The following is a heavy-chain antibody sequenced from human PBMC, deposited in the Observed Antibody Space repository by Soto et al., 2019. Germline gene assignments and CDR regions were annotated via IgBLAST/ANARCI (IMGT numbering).Heavy chain of an antibody. J-gene: IGHJ4*02. D-gene: IGHD3-10*01. Sequence: ASVKVSCKASGYAFTWFNIHWVRQAPGQRLEWMGWINAGNGNTKYSQKFQGRFTISRDNSKNTLYLQMGSLRVEDMAVYYCATWDSSYGSGSYRYWGQGTLVTVSS. CDR2: INAGNGNT. V-gene: IGHV1-3*03. CDR3: ATWDSSYGSGSYRY. CDR1: GYAFTWFN.